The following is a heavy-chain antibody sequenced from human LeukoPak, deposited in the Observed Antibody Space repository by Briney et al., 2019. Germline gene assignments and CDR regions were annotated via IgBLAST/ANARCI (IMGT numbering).Heavy chain of an antibody. CDR2: IYYSGIT. CDR3: ARDQYGDYDFDY. Sequence: PSETLSLTCTVSGDSFSSYYWSWIRQPPGKGLEWIAYIYYSGITNYNPSLKSRVTISVDTSKNQFSLKLSSVTAADTAVYYCARDQYGDYDFDYWGQGTLITVSS. D-gene: IGHD4-17*01. V-gene: IGHV4-59*01. J-gene: IGHJ4*02. CDR1: GDSFSSYY.